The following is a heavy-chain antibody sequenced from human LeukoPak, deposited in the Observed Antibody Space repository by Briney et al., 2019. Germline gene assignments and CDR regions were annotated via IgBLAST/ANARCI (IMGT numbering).Heavy chain of an antibody. Sequence: ASVKVSCKASGYTFTSYGISWVRQAPGQGLEWMGWISAYNGNTNYARKLQGRVTMTTDTSTSTAYMELRSLRSDDTAVYYCARDEGVLRYFDWLFGFDYWGQGTLVTVSS. V-gene: IGHV1-18*04. CDR3: ARDEGVLRYFDWLFGFDY. J-gene: IGHJ4*02. CDR2: ISAYNGNT. CDR1: GYTFTSYG. D-gene: IGHD3-9*01.